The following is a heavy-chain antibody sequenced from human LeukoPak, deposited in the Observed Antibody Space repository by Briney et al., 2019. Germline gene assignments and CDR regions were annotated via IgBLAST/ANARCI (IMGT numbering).Heavy chain of an antibody. CDR3: AKDLLTFIAVAAMDV. CDR2: ISGSGGSK. J-gene: IGHJ6*04. Sequence: SGGSLRLSCAASGFTFSSYAMSWVRQAPGKGLEWVSGISGSGGSKYYADSVKGRFTISRDNSKNTLYLQMNSLRVEDTAVYYCAKDLLTFIAVAAMDVWGKGTTVTVSS. V-gene: IGHV3-23*01. CDR1: GFTFSSYA. D-gene: IGHD6-19*01.